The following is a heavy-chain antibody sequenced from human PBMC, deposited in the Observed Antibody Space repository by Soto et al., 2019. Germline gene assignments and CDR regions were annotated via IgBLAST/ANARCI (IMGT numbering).Heavy chain of an antibody. D-gene: IGHD3-10*01. CDR2: IYYSGST. J-gene: IGHJ6*02. Sequence: SETLSLTCTVSGGSISSYYWSWIRQPPGKGLEWIGYIYYSGSTNYNPSLKSRVTISVDTSKNQFSLKLSSVTAADTAVYYCARDRTARPIYYYGSGSYYNGEGIYGMDVWGQGTTVTVSS. V-gene: IGHV4-59*01. CDR3: ARDRTARPIYYYGSGSYYNGEGIYGMDV. CDR1: GGSISSYY.